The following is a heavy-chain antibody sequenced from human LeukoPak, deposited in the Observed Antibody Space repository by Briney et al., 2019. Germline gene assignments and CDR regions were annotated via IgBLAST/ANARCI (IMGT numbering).Heavy chain of an antibody. CDR3: TRRLADSSGSLDY. J-gene: IGHJ4*02. D-gene: IGHD3-22*01. CDR2: IRSKANSYAT. CDR1: GFTFSGSA. Sequence: GGSLRLSCAASGFTFSGSAMHWVRQASGKGLEWVGRIRSKANSYATAYAASVKGRFTISRNDSKNTAYLQMNSLKTEDTAVYYCTRRLADSSGSLDYWGQGTLVTVSS. V-gene: IGHV3-73*01.